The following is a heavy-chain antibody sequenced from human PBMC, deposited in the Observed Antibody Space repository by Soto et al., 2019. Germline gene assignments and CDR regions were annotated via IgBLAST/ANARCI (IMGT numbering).Heavy chain of an antibody. CDR2: IYYSGST. Sequence: PSETLSLTCTVSGVSISSGDYYWSWIRQPPGKGLEWIGYIYYSGSTYYNPSLKSRVTISVDTSKNQFSLKLSSVTAADTAVYYCARSIDPEYVFDYWGQGTLVTVSS. D-gene: IGHD2-21*01. V-gene: IGHV4-30-4*01. CDR1: GVSISSGDYY. J-gene: IGHJ4*02. CDR3: ARSIDPEYVFDY.